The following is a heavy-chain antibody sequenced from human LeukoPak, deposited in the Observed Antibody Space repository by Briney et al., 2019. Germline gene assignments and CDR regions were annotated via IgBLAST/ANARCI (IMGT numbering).Heavy chain of an antibody. Sequence: GSLRLSCAASGFTVSSYAMHWVRQAPGKGLEWVAVISYDGSNKYYADSVKGRFTISRDNSKNTLYLQMNSLRAEDTAVYYCARAYYYDSSGYYNTLDYWGQGTLVTVSS. V-gene: IGHV3-30-3*01. CDR2: ISYDGSNK. CDR1: GFTVSSYA. D-gene: IGHD3-22*01. CDR3: ARAYYYDSSGYYNTLDY. J-gene: IGHJ4*02.